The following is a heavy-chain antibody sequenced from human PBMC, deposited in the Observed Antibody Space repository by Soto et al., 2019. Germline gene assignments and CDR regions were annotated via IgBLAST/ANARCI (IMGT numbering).Heavy chain of an antibody. CDR2: IYYSGST. CDR3: AREGYYYDSSGYYRSFDY. J-gene: IGHJ4*02. D-gene: IGHD3-22*01. Sequence: QVQLQESGPGLVMPSQTLSLTCTVSGGSISSGGYYWSWIRQHPGKGLEWIGYIYYSGSTYYNPSLKSRVTISVDTSKNQFSLKLSSVTAADTAVYYCAREGYYYDSSGYYRSFDYWGQGTLVTVSS. CDR1: GGSISSGGYY. V-gene: IGHV4-31*03.